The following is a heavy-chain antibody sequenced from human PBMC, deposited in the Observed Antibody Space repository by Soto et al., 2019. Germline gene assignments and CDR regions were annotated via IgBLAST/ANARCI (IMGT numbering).Heavy chain of an antibody. Sequence: QVQLVQSGAEVKKPGSSVKVSCKASGGTFSSYAISWVRQAPGQGPEWMGGIIPILGTANYAQKFQGRATITADESTSXXYXEXXSLRSEDTAVYYCARDWGYYYDSTGYYEGNYGMDVWGQGTTVTVSS. V-gene: IGHV1-69*11. J-gene: IGHJ6*02. CDR2: IIPILGTA. CDR3: ARDWGYYYDSTGYYEGNYGMDV. CDR1: GGTFSSYA. D-gene: IGHD3-22*01.